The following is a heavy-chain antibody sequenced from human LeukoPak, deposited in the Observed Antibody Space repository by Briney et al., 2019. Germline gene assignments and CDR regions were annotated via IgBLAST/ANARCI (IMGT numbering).Heavy chain of an antibody. CDR1: GFTFSSYG. J-gene: IGHJ6*03. CDR2: IRYDGSNK. Sequence: GGSLRLSCAASGFTFSSYGMHWVRQAPGKGLEWVAFIRYDGSNKYYADSVKGRFTISRDNSKNTLYLQMNSLRAEDTAVYYCANSAADFWSGYSYYYYYYMDVWGKGTTVTVSS. CDR3: ANSAADFWSGYSYYYYYYMDV. V-gene: IGHV3-30*02. D-gene: IGHD3-3*01.